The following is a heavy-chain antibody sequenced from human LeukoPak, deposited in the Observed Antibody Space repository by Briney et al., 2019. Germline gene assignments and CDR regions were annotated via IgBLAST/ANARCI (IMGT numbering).Heavy chain of an antibody. Sequence: PGGSLRLSCAAWGFTLKTYAMRWVRQAPGGRRQGGAGISDRGGNTYYGDSVKGRFTISRDNAKNSLYLQMNSLRAEDTAVYYCARDAIFGVALPDYFDYWGQGTLVTVSS. CDR1: GFTLKTYA. J-gene: IGHJ4*02. CDR3: ARDAIFGVALPDYFDY. D-gene: IGHD3-3*01. V-gene: IGHV3-23*01. CDR2: ISDRGGNT.